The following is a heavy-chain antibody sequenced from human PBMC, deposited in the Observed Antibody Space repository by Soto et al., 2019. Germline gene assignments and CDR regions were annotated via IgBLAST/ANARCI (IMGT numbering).Heavy chain of an antibody. Sequence: QVQLVQSGAEVKKPGASVKVSCKASGYTFTSYGISWVRQAPGQGLEWMGWISAYNGNTNYAQKLQGRVTMTTDTSTSTAYMELRSLRSDDTAVYYCARTRELAAATPYYYYGMDVWGQGTTVTVSS. D-gene: IGHD6-13*01. V-gene: IGHV1-18*01. CDR3: ARTRELAAATPYYYYGMDV. J-gene: IGHJ6*02. CDR2: ISAYNGNT. CDR1: GYTFTSYG.